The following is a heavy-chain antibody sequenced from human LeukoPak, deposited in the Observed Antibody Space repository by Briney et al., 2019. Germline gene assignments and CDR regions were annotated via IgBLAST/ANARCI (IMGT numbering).Heavy chain of an antibody. CDR2: ISGGGGTTT. D-gene: IGHD6-25*01. V-gene: IGHV3-23*01. J-gene: IGHJ4*02. CDR1: GFTFSSYA. Sequence: GGSLRLSCAASGFTFSSYAMIWVRQAPGKGLEWVSGISGGGGTTTYNADSVKGRFTISRDISKNSLYLQMNSLRAEDTAVYYCARSGCGYYFDYWGQGTLVTVSS. CDR3: ARSGCGYYFDY.